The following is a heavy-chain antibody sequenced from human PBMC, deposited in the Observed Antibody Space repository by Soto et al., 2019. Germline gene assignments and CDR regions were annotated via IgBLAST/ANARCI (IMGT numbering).Heavy chain of an antibody. CDR2: IYYSGST. D-gene: IGHD6-19*01. CDR3: ARQRAGYSSGWCDY. V-gene: IGHV4-39*01. J-gene: IGHJ4*02. CDR1: GCSISSSSYY. Sequence: SETLSLTCTVSGCSISSSSYYWGWIRQPPGKGLEWIGSIYYSGSTYYNPSLKSRVTISVDTSKNQFSLKLSSVTAADTAVYYCARQRAGYSSGWCDYWGQGTLVTVSS.